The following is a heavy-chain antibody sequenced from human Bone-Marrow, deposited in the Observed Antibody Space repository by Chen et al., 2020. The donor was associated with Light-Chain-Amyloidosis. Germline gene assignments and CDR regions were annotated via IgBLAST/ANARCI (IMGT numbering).Heavy chain of an antibody. CDR1: GSTFPNYW. CDR2: IYPDDSDA. CDR3: ARRRDGYNFDY. J-gene: IGHJ4*02. Sequence: EVQLEQSGPEVKKPGESLKISGKGPGSTFPNYWIGWVRQMPGKGLEWMGVIYPDDSDARYSPSFEGQVTISADKSITTAYLQWRSLKASDTAMYYCARRRDGYNFDYWGQGTLVTVSS. D-gene: IGHD5-12*01. V-gene: IGHV5-51*01.